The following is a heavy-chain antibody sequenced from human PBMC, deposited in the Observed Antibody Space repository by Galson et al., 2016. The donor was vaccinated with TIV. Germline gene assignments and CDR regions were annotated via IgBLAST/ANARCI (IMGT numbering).Heavy chain of an antibody. CDR2: INPGNGDT. Sequence: SVKVSCKASGYRFIGYYIHWVRQAPGRGPEWMGCINPGNGDTKYAQIFRGSVTLTWDTSVSTAYMELTSLRSDDTAVYFCAKESDWGVAEFDFWGQGTPVSVSS. J-gene: IGHJ4*02. V-gene: IGHV1-2*02. D-gene: IGHD2-21*01. CDR3: AKESDWGVAEFDF. CDR1: GYRFIGYY.